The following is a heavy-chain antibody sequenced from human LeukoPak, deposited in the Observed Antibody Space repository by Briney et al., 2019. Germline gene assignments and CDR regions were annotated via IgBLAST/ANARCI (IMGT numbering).Heavy chain of an antibody. CDR3: ARDGGANYYGSGSYNNWFDP. CDR2: IYSGGST. J-gene: IGHJ5*02. Sequence: PGGSLRLSCAASGFTVSSNYMSWVRQAPGKGLEWVSVIYSGGSTYYADSVRGRFTISRDNSKNTLYLQMNSLRAEDTAVYYCARDGGANYYGSGSYNNWFDPWGQGTLVTVSS. D-gene: IGHD3-10*01. V-gene: IGHV3-66*02. CDR1: GFTVSSNY.